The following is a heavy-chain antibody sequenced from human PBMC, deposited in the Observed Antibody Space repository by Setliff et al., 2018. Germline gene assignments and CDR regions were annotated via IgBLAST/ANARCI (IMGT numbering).Heavy chain of an antibody. V-gene: IGHV3-74*01. CDR3: ASSYGSGSYYYYYYGMDV. CDR1: GFTFRSYW. Sequence: LRLSCAASGFTFRSYWMHWVRQAPGKGLVWVSRINSDGSSTSYADSVKGRFTISRDNAKNTLYLQMNSLRAEDTAVYYCASSYGSGSYYYYYYGMDVWGQGTTVTVSS. CDR2: INSDGSST. D-gene: IGHD3-10*01. J-gene: IGHJ6*02.